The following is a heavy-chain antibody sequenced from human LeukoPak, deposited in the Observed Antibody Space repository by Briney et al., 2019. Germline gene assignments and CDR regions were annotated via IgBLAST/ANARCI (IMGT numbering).Heavy chain of an antibody. Sequence: ASVKVSCKASGYTFTSYYIHWVRQAPGQGLDWMGIINPSGGSTTYAQKFQGRVTMTRDTSTSTVYMELSSLRSEDTALYYCARGDVYGSGVYNWFDPWGQGILVIVSS. CDR1: GYTFTSYY. CDR2: INPSGGST. CDR3: ARGDVYGSGVYNWFDP. V-gene: IGHV1-46*01. J-gene: IGHJ5*02. D-gene: IGHD2-15*01.